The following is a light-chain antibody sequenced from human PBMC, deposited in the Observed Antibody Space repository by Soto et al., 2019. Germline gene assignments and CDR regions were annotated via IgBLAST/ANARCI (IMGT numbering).Light chain of an antibody. V-gene: IGKV3-15*01. Sequence: EIVMTQSPATLSVSPGERATLSCRASQSVSSNLAWYQQKPGQAPRLLIYGASTRATGIPARFSGSGSGTEFTLTISILQSEDFAVYYCQQYNNWTPWTFCQGTKVELK. CDR1: QSVSSN. CDR3: QQYNNWTPWT. CDR2: GAS. J-gene: IGKJ1*01.